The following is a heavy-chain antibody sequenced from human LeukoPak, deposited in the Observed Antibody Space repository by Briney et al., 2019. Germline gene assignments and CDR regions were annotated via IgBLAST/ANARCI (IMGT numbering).Heavy chain of an antibody. CDR2: ISWNSGSI. CDR3: ARGAGSYYGYFQS. J-gene: IGHJ1*01. V-gene: IGHV3-9*01. D-gene: IGHD1-26*01. CDR1: GFTFDDYA. Sequence: PGRSLRLSCAASGFTFDDYAMHWVRQAPGKGLESVSGISWNSGSIGYADSVKGRFTISRDNAKNSLYLQMNSLRAEDTAVYFCARGAGSYYGYFQSWGQGTLVTVSS.